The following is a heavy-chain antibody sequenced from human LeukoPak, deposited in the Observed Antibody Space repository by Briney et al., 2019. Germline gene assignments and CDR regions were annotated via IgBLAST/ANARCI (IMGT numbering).Heavy chain of an antibody. D-gene: IGHD3-3*01. J-gene: IGHJ6*02. Sequence: GESLKISCKGSGYSFTSYWIGWVRQMPGKGLEWMGITYPGDSDTRYSPSFQGQVTISADKSISTAYLQWSSLKASDTAMYYCARSVGYDFWSSHFSYYYYGMDVWGQGTTVTVSS. CDR1: GYSFTSYW. V-gene: IGHV5-51*01. CDR3: ARSVGYDFWSSHFSYYYYGMDV. CDR2: TYPGDSDT.